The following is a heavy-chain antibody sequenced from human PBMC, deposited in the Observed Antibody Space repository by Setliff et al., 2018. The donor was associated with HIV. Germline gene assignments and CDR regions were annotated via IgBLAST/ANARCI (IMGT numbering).Heavy chain of an antibody. CDR2: INPNSGGT. CDR3: AREWVSSSQSSCAFDI. J-gene: IGHJ3*02. D-gene: IGHD6-6*01. V-gene: IGHV1-2*02. Sequence: VASVKVSCKASGYTFTGYYMHWARQAPGQGLEWMGWINPNSGGTNYAQKFQGRVTMTRDTSISTAYMELSRLRPDDTAVYYCAREWVSSSQSSCAFDIWGQGTMVTVSS. CDR1: GYTFTGYY.